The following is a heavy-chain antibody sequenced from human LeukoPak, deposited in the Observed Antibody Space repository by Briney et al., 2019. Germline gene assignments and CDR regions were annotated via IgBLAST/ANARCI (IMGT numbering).Heavy chain of an antibody. CDR3: AKGPVEMFPGKFLWSGELQIT. V-gene: IGHV3-9*01. J-gene: IGHJ4*02. CDR1: GFTFDDYA. Sequence: GGSLRLSCAASGFTFDDYAMHWVRQAPGKGLEWVSGISWNSGSIGYADSVKGRFTISRDNAKNSLYLQMNSLRAEDTALYYCAKGPVEMFPGKFLWSGELQITGGQGPLVTVS. D-gene: IGHD3-10*01. CDR2: ISWNSGSI.